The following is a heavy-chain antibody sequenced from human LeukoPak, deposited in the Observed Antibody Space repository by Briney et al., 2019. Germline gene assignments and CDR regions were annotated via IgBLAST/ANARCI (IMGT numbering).Heavy chain of an antibody. Sequence: ASVKVSCKASGYSFSNYGISWVRQAPGQGLEWMGWISGYNGNTNYAQNFQGRVTMTTDTSTSTAYMELRSLRSDDTAVYYCARDCGYQCLFDYWGQGTLVTVSS. CDR3: ARDCGYQCLFDY. D-gene: IGHD5-12*01. J-gene: IGHJ4*02. V-gene: IGHV1-18*01. CDR1: GYSFSNYG. CDR2: ISGYNGNT.